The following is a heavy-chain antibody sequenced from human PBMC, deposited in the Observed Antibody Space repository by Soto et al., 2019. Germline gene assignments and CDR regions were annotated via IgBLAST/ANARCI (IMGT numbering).Heavy chain of an antibody. CDR3: ARAGYSSSWYDWFDP. V-gene: IGHV1-3*01. J-gene: IGHJ5*02. CDR1: GYTFTSYA. D-gene: IGHD6-13*01. CDR2: INAGNGNT. Sequence: ASVKVSCKASGYTFTSYAMHWVRQAPGQRLEWMGWINAGNGNTKYSQKFQGRVTITRDTSASTAYMELSSLRSEDSAVYYCARAGYSSSWYDWFDPWGQGTLVTVS.